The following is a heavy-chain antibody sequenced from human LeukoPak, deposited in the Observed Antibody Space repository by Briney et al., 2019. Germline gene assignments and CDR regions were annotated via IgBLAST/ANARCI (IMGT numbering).Heavy chain of an antibody. CDR1: GFAFSDYY. D-gene: IGHD1-20*01. V-gene: IGHV3-11*01. CDR3: ARRRYNWNAIDY. CDR2: ISSSGSTL. Sequence: GGTLRLSCEASGFAFSDYYMSWIRHAPGKGLEWVSHISSSGSTLYYADSVKGRITISRDNAKNSLYLQMNSLRAEDTAVYYCARRRYNWNAIDYWGQGTLVTVSS. J-gene: IGHJ4*02.